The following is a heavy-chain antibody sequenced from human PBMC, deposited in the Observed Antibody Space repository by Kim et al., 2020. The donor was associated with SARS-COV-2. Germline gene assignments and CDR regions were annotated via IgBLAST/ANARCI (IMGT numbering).Heavy chain of an antibody. D-gene: IGHD2-2*01. J-gene: IGHJ5*02. Sequence: NPSLRSRVTISVDTSKNQFSLKLRPVTAADTAVYFCARLVVPAALPVWFDPWGQGALVTVSS. CDR3: ARLVVPAALPVWFDP. V-gene: IGHV4-31*02.